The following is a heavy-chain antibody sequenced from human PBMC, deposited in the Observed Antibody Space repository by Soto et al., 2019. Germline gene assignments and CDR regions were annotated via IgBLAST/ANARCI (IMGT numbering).Heavy chain of an antibody. J-gene: IGHJ4*02. CDR3: ARGRAGIMITLGGVIVTAFDY. V-gene: IGHV3-21*01. Sequence: TGGSLRLSCASSGCTFSSYSMNWVRQAPGKGLEWVSSISSSSSYIYYADSVKGRFTISRDNAKNSLYLQMNSLRAEDTAVYYCARGRAGIMITLGGVIVTAFDYWGQGTLVTVSS. CDR2: ISSSSSYI. D-gene: IGHD3-16*02. CDR1: GCTFSSYS.